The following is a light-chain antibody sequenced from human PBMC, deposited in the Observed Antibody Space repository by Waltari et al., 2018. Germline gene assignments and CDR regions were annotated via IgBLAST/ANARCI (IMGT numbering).Light chain of an antibody. V-gene: IGKV3-15*01. CDR3: QQYYTWPPLT. J-gene: IGKJ4*01. CDR1: EHISRD. CDR2: GVS. Sequence: EIVMTQSPATLSASPGATVPLSCRTREHISRDLAWYVQKPGQAPRLLIYGVSTRTNGIPARFRGSGSGTEFTLTISSLQSDDSALYYCQQYYTWPPLTFGGGTKVEIK.